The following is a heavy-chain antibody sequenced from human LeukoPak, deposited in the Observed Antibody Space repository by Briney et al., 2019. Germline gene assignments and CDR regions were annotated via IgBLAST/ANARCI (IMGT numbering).Heavy chain of an antibody. J-gene: IGHJ4*02. CDR1: AGAITSYY. V-gene: IGHV4-59*01. D-gene: IGHD1-26*01. Sequence: LETLSLTCTVSAGAITSYYWSWIRQPPGKGLEWIGYIYDSGSTNYNPSLKSRVTISVDTSKNQFSLKLSSVTAADTAVYYCASFRWSGSYYAYFDYWGQGTLVTVSS. CDR2: IYDSGST. CDR3: ASFRWSGSYYAYFDY.